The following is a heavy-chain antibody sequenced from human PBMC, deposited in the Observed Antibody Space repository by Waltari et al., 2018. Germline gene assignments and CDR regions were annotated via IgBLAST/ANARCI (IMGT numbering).Heavy chain of an antibody. CDR2: MSYDGANQ. J-gene: IGHJ3*01. CDR1: GFTFSAYA. Sequence: QVQLVESGGGVVQPGTSLRLSCAASGFTFSAYAMHWVRQAPGKGLEWVAVMSYDGANQYTKYADSVKGRFTISRDNSKSTLYLQILTLRPGDTAVYYCARDRGSYYENALDVWGQGTVVTVSS. CDR3: ARDRGSYYENALDV. D-gene: IGHD1-26*01. V-gene: IGHV3-30*04.